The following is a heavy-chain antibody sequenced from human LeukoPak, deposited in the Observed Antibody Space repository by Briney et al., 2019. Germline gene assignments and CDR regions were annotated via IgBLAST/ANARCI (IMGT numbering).Heavy chain of an antibody. Sequence: SETLSLTCTVSGGSISSYYWSWIRQPPGKGLEWIGYIYYSGSTNYNPSLKSRVTISVDTSKNQFSLKLSSVTAADTAVYYCARDRPSRWERDAFDIWGQGTMVTVSS. CDR3: ARDRPSRWERDAFDI. CDR2: IYYSGST. CDR1: GGSISSYY. V-gene: IGHV4-59*01. D-gene: IGHD1-26*01. J-gene: IGHJ3*02.